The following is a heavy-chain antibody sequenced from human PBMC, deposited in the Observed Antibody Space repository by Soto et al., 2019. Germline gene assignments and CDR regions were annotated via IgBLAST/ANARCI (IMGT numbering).Heavy chain of an antibody. Sequence: GGSLSLACAASGFPFSSYSMHWVRQAPGKGLEWVSSISSSSSYIYYADSVKGRFTISRDNAKNSLYLQMNSLRAEDTAVYYCAREGRQELSRYYYYGMDVWGQGPTVTVSS. V-gene: IGHV3-21*01. D-gene: IGHD1-7*01. J-gene: IGHJ6*02. CDR1: GFPFSSYS. CDR2: ISSSSSYI. CDR3: AREGRQELSRYYYYGMDV.